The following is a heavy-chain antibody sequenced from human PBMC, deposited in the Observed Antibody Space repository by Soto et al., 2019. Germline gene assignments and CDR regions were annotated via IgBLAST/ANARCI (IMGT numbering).Heavy chain of an antibody. CDR2: IFTRGTA. J-gene: IGHJ4*02. CDR3: TKLWGYYFES. V-gene: IGHV3-53*01. Sequence: LRLSFTASGFSVNDNYMAWVRQAPGKSPEWVAVIFTRGTAHYADSVTGRFTFSRDNSKRTLNLQLNNLRAEDTAVYYCTKLWGYYFESWGQGTLVTVSS. CDR1: GFSVNDNY. D-gene: IGHD3-22*01.